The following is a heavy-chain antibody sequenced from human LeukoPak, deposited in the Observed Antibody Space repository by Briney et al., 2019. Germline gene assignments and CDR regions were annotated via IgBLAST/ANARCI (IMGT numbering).Heavy chain of an antibody. D-gene: IGHD1-26*01. CDR1: GFTLSSYW. Sequence: GGSLRLSCAASGFTLSSYWMSWVRQAPGKGLEWAANINQDGSEKYYVDSLKGRFTISRDNAKNSLYLQMNSLRAEDTAVYYCATERRIPSGSPHIDYWGQGTLVTVSS. CDR3: ATERRIPSGSPHIDY. V-gene: IGHV3-7*01. J-gene: IGHJ4*02. CDR2: INQDGSEK.